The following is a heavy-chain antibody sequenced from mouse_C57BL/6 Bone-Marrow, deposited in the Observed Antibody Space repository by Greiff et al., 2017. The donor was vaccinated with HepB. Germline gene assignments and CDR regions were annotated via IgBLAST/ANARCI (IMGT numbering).Heavy chain of an antibody. Sequence: EVKVVESGGGLVQSGRSLRLSCATSGFTFSDFYMEWVRQAPGKGLEWIAASRNKANDYTTEYSASVKGRFIVSRDTSQSILYLQMNALRAEDTAIYYCARDDIATVVSDYWGQGTTLTVSS. D-gene: IGHD1-1*01. CDR1: GFTFSDFY. CDR2: SRNKANDYTT. CDR3: ARDDIATVVSDY. J-gene: IGHJ2*01. V-gene: IGHV7-1*01.